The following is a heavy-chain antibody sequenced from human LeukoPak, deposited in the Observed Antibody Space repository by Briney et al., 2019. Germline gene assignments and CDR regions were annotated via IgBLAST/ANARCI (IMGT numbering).Heavy chain of an antibody. CDR1: GGSISSYY. CDR3: ARSGGSSGYYYVDQPPPDAFDI. D-gene: IGHD3-22*01. CDR2: IYYSGST. Sequence: PSETLSLTCTVSGGSISSYYWSWIRQPPGKGLECVGYIYYSGSTNYNPSLKSRVTISVDTSKNQFSLKLSSVTAADTAVYYCARSGGSSGYYYVDQPPPDAFDIWGQGTMVTVSS. J-gene: IGHJ3*02. V-gene: IGHV4-59*01.